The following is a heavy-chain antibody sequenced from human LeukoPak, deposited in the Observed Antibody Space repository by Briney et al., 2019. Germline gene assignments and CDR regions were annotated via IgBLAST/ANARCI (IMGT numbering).Heavy chain of an antibody. J-gene: IGHJ5*02. CDR3: AEVGASDPNWFDP. V-gene: IGHV4-59*12. CDR1: GGSISSYY. Sequence: PSETLSLTCTVSGGSISSYYWSWIRQPPGKGLEWIGYIYYSGSTNYNPSLKSRVTISVDTSKNQFSLKLSSVTAADTAVYYCAEVGASDPNWFDPWGPGTLVTVSS. D-gene: IGHD1-26*01. CDR2: IYYSGST.